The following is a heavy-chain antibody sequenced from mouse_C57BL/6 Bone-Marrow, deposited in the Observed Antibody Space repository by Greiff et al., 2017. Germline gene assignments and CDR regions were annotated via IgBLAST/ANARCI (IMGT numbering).Heavy chain of an antibody. D-gene: IGHD2-10*01. CDR2: INPNYGTT. Sequence: EVQLQQSGPELVKPGASVKISCKDSGYSFTDYNMNWVKQSNGKSLEWIGVINPNYGTTSYNQKFKGKATLTVDQSSSTAYMQLNSLTSEDSAVYYCARPYYGNYLYYAMDYWGQGTSVTVSS. CDR3: ARPYYGNYLYYAMDY. CDR1: GYSFTDYN. V-gene: IGHV1-39*01. J-gene: IGHJ4*01.